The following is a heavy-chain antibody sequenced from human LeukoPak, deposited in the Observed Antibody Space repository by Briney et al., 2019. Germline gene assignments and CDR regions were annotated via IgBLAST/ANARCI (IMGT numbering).Heavy chain of an antibody. Sequence: GGSVKVSCKASGYTFTGYYMHWVRQAPGQGLEWMGWINPNSGGTNYAQKFQGWVTMTRDTSISTAYMELSRLRSDDTAVYYCARSIVVVPAAIGHYYGMDVWGQGTTVTVSS. CDR1: GYTFTGYY. CDR3: ARSIVVVPAAIGHYYGMDV. CDR2: INPNSGGT. V-gene: IGHV1-2*04. D-gene: IGHD2-2*01. J-gene: IGHJ6*02.